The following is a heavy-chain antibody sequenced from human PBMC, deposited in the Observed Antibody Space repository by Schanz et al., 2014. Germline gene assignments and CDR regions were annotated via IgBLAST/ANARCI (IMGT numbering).Heavy chain of an antibody. CDR1: GGTFSSDT. Sequence: QVHLVQSGAEVKKPGSSVKVSCKASGGTFSSDTFSWVRQAPGQGLEWMGRIVPIAGITNYAQRFQGRVTITADKSSDTAYMELSSLRSDDTAVYYCARDQSPYTNSSDVRYFDYWGQGTLXTVSS. V-gene: IGHV1-69*08. CDR2: IVPIAGIT. J-gene: IGHJ4*02. CDR3: ARDQSPYTNSSDVRYFDY. D-gene: IGHD6-6*01.